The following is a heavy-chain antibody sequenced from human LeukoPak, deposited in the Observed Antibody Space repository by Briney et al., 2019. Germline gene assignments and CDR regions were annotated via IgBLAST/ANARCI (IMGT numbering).Heavy chain of an antibody. CDR3: ARDRFFYDFWSGRYYYMNV. CDR1: GFNFSSYG. CDR2: INSNGDST. D-gene: IGHD3-3*01. J-gene: IGHJ6*03. Sequence: GGSLRLSCVAYGFNFSSYGMHWVRQAPGKGLEYVSAINSNGDSTYYGNSVKGRFTISRDNSKNTLYLQLGSLRTEDMAVYYCARDRFFYDFWSGRYYYMNVWGKGTTVTVSS. V-gene: IGHV3-64*01.